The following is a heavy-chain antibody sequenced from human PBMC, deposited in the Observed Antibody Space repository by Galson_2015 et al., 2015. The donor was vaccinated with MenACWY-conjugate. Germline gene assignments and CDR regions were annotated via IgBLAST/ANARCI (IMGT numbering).Heavy chain of an antibody. CDR2: IYHSGST. Sequence: ETLSLTCAVSGGSISSSNWWSWVRQPPGKGLEWIGEIYHSGSTNYNPSLKSRVTISVDKSKNQFSLKLSSVTAADTAVYYCASPNSGSSDDDAFDIWGQGTMVTVSS. J-gene: IGHJ3*02. V-gene: IGHV4-4*02. CDR3: ASPNSGSSDDDAFDI. CDR1: GGSISSSNW. D-gene: IGHD3-10*01.